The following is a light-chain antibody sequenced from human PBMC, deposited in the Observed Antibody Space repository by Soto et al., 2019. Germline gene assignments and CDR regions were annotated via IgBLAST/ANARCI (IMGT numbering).Light chain of an antibody. Sequence: DIPMTQSLSSLSASVGDRVTITCRASQSISNSLSWYQQKPGKAPKFLIYVASTLQSGVPSRFSGSGSGTDFTLTISSLQPEDVATYYCQQTFSPPYTFGQGTKLEIK. J-gene: IGKJ2*01. CDR3: QQTFSPPYT. V-gene: IGKV1-39*01. CDR2: VAS. CDR1: QSISNS.